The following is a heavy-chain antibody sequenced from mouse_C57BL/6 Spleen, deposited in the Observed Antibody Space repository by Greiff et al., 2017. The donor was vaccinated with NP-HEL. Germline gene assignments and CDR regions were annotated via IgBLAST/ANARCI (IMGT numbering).Heavy chain of an antibody. D-gene: IGHD2-3*01. CDR1: GYTFTSYW. CDR2: IYPGSGST. V-gene: IGHV1-55*01. Sequence: QVQLQQPGAELVKPGASVKMSCKASGYTFTSYWITWVKQRPGQGLEWIGDIYPGSGSTNYNEKCKSKATLTVDTSSSTAYMQLSRLTSEDSAVYYCARKGDCYYEEVFDYWGQGTTLTVSS. J-gene: IGHJ2*01. CDR3: ARKGDCYYEEVFDY.